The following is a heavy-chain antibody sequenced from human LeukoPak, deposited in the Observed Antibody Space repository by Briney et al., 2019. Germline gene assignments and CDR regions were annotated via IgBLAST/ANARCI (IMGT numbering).Heavy chain of an antibody. V-gene: IGHV3-48*01. CDR3: ARDQGGEGTDY. CDR1: GLTSSRYS. D-gene: IGHD3-16*01. J-gene: IGHJ4*02. CDR2: ISRTSSSI. Sequence: GGSLRLSCAASGLTSSRYSMHWVRQAPGKGLDWVSYISRTSSSITYADSVKGRFTISRDDAKNLVYLHMNSLRADDTAVYYCARDQGGEGTDYWGQGTLVTVSS.